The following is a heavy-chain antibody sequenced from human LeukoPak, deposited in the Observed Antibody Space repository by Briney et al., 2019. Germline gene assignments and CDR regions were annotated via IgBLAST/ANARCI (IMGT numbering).Heavy chain of an antibody. J-gene: IGHJ3*01. CDR2: INQDRSGE. CDR3: ARWNMELQRNAFDF. D-gene: IGHD4/OR15-4a*01. CDR1: GFTFRTYW. V-gene: IGHV3-7*01. Sequence: GGSLRLSCAASGFTFRTYWMSWIRQAPGKEPEWVADINQDRSGEYYLRPVTGRFAASRENAQDAVFLQMTNLRADDTAVCYCARWNMELQRNAFDFWGQGTAVTVSS.